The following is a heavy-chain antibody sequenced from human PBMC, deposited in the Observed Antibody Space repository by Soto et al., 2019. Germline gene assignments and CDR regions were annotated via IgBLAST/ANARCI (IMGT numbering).Heavy chain of an antibody. J-gene: IGHJ4*02. CDR1: GYSFANYT. CDR2: LNPDTAST. V-gene: IGHV1-3*01. D-gene: IGHD3-10*01. Sequence: VASVKVSCKASGYSFANYTIHWVRQAPGQGLEWMGWLNPDTASTKFSPKFQGRVIITRDKSANTAFTQLTSLTSEDTALYYCARGGGYYGSGAYYRGYFDHWGLGTLVTVSS. CDR3: ARGGGYYGSGAYYRGYFDH.